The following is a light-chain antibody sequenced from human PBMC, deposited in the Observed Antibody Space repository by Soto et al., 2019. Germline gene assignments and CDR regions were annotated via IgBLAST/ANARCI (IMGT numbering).Light chain of an antibody. CDR2: YDD. V-gene: IGLV1-36*01. Sequence: QPVLTQPPSVSAAPGQRVTISCSGSNSNIGNNAVNWYQQLPGKAPKLLIHYDDRVPSGVSDRFSGSKSGTSASLAISALQSEDEADYYCAAWDDSLNGPVFGGGTKVTVL. CDR3: AAWDDSLNGPV. J-gene: IGLJ3*02. CDR1: NSNIGNNA.